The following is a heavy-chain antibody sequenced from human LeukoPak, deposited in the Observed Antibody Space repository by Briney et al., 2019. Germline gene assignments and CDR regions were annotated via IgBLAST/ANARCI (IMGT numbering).Heavy chain of an antibody. D-gene: IGHD3-10*01. CDR1: GFNFINYA. Sequence: GGSLRLSCAASGFNFINYAMTWVRQAPGKGLEWVSSIGSRTSYIYHADSVKGRFTISRDNAKNSLYLQMNNLRDEDTAAYYCARDDHYGSGSYHFDYWGQGTRVTVSS. CDR2: IGSRTSYI. J-gene: IGHJ4*02. CDR3: ARDDHYGSGSYHFDY. V-gene: IGHV3-21*01.